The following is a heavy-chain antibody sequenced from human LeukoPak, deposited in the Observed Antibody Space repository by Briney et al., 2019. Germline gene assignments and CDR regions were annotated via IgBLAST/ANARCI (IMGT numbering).Heavy chain of an antibody. D-gene: IGHD3-16*01. Sequence: GRSLRLSCTASGFTFGDYAMSWVRQAPGKGLEWVGFITSKAYGGTTEYAASVKGRFTISRDDSKSIAYLHMTSLRTEDTAVYYCTRDMIYTFHYWGQGTLVTVSS. CDR3: TRDMIYTFHY. V-gene: IGHV3-49*04. CDR1: GFTFGDYA. CDR2: ITSKAYGGTT. J-gene: IGHJ4*02.